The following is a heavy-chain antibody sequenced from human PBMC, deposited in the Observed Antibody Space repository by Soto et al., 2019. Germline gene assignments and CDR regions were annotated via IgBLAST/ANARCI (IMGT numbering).Heavy chain of an antibody. Sequence: PGGSLRLSCAASGFTFSSYGMTWVRQAPGKGLEWVSFSSATGAGTYYADSVKSRFTISRDNSKNTLYLQMTSLRADDTAVYYCAKDRRAGGNYGFYSDFWGQGALVTVSS. CDR2: SSATGAGT. J-gene: IGHJ4*02. D-gene: IGHD1-7*01. CDR1: GFTFSSYG. V-gene: IGHV3-23*01. CDR3: AKDRRAGGNYGFYSDF.